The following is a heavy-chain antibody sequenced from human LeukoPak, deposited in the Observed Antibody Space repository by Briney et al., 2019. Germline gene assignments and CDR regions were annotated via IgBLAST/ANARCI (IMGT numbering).Heavy chain of an antibody. V-gene: IGHV4-30-4*08. CDR3: ASHYGPYYDFWSGYYNEGLNYLDY. CDR1: GGSISSGDYY. CDR2: IYYSGST. D-gene: IGHD3-3*01. Sequence: PSETLSLTCTVSGGSISSGDYYWSWIRQPPGKGLEWIGYIYYSGSTYYNPSLKSRVTISVDTSKNQFSLKLSSVTAADTAVYYCASHYGPYYDFWSGYYNEGLNYLDYWGQGTLVTVSS. J-gene: IGHJ4*02.